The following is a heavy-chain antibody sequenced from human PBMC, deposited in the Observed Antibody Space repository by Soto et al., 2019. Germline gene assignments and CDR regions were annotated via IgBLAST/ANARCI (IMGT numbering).Heavy chain of an antibody. Sequence: PGGSLRLSCAISGFTFSKFNMNWVRQAPGKGLEWVAFISKDSTTMYYAASVKGRFTVSRDNAVNSLNLQMNSLRDDDTAVYYCARDGGNWFGPWGQGTLVTVS. CDR1: GFTFSKFN. J-gene: IGHJ5*02. V-gene: IGHV3-48*02. CDR2: ISKDSTTM. D-gene: IGHD3-16*01. CDR3: ARDGGNWFGP.